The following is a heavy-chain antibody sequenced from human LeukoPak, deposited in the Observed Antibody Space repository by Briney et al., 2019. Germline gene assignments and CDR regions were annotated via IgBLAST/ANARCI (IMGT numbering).Heavy chain of an antibody. CDR3: AKDSEPYGYSGRPGAFDI. D-gene: IGHD1-26*01. CDR2: IRYDGSNK. V-gene: IGHV3-30*02. Sequence: PGGSLRLSCAASGFTFSSYGMHWVRQAPGKGLEWVAFIRYDGSNKYYADSVKGRFTISRDNSKNTLYLQMNSLRAEDTAVYYCAKDSEPYGYSGRPGAFDIWGQGTMVTVSS. CDR1: GFTFSSYG. J-gene: IGHJ3*02.